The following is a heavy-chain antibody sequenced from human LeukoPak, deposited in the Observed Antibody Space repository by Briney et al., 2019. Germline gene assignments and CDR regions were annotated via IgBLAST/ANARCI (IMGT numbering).Heavy chain of an antibody. D-gene: IGHD6-6*01. Sequence: ASVTVSCKASGYTFTSYYMHWVRQAPGQGLEWMGIINPSGGSTSYAQKLQGRVTMTTDTSTSTAYMELRSLRSDDTAVYYCARGIDPYSSSSLNDYWGQGTLVTVSS. CDR2: INPSGGST. CDR1: GYTFTSYY. J-gene: IGHJ4*02. V-gene: IGHV1-46*01. CDR3: ARGIDPYSSSSLNDY.